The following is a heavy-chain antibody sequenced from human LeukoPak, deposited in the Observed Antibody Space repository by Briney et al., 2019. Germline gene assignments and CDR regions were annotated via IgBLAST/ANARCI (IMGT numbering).Heavy chain of an antibody. CDR1: GGTFSSYA. Sequence: ASVKVSCKASGGTFSSYAISWVRQAPGQGLEWMGGIIPIFGTANYAQKFQGRVTITADESTSTAYMELSSLRSDDTAVYYCAGAPPRITEAADLFDPWGQGTLVTVSS. CDR2: IIPIFGTA. V-gene: IGHV1-69*13. CDR3: AGAPPRITEAADLFDP. J-gene: IGHJ5*02. D-gene: IGHD6-13*01.